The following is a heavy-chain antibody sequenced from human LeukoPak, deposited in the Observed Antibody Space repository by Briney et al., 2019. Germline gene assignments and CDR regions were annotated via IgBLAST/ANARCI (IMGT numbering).Heavy chain of an antibody. Sequence: GESLKISCKGLGYSFSSYSIGWVRQMPGKGLEWMGIIYPDVSDTRYSPSFQGQVTVSAGKSFSTAYLQWSSLKASDTAMYYCARQYYDFWSGYSRQTYYFDYWGQATLVTVSS. CDR2: IYPDVSDT. CDR3: ARQYYDFWSGYSRQTYYFDY. D-gene: IGHD3-3*01. J-gene: IGHJ4*02. CDR1: GYSFSSYS. V-gene: IGHV5-51*01.